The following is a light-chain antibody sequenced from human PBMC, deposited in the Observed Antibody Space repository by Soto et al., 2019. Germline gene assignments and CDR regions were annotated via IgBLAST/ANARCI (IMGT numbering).Light chain of an antibody. CDR1: SSDVGDYNY. CDR3: SSYTSSSHVV. V-gene: IGLV2-14*01. J-gene: IGLJ2*01. Sequence: QSVLTQPASVSGSPGQSITISCTGTSSDVGDYNYVSWYQQHPGKAPKLMIYDVNNRPSGVSNRFSGSKSGNTASLTISGLQADDEADYYCSSYTSSSHVVFGGGTKVTVL. CDR2: DVN.